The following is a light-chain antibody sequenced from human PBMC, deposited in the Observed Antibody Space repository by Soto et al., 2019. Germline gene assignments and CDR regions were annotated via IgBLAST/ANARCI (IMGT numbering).Light chain of an antibody. CDR3: KESDSRTDVV. J-gene: IGLJ2*01. CDR2: QDS. Sequence: SYELTQPPSVSVSPGQTASITCSGDKLGDKYAGWYQQKQGQSPVLVIYQDSKRPSGIPERFSVSNSGNTANLTISGTQAMDEADYYCKESDSRTDVVFVGGTKLTVL. CDR1: KLGDKY. V-gene: IGLV3-1*01.